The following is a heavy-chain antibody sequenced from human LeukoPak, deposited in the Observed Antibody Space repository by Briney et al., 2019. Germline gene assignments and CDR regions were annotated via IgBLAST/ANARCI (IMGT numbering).Heavy chain of an antibody. Sequence: ASVKVSCKASGGTFSSYAISWVRQAPGQGLEWMGWMNPNSGNTGYAQKFQGRVTMTRNTSISTAYMELSRLRSDDTAVYYCARQYYYDSSGYSSIDYWGQGTLVTVSS. CDR2: MNPNSGNT. CDR1: GGTFSSYA. D-gene: IGHD3-22*01. J-gene: IGHJ4*02. CDR3: ARQYYYDSSGYSSIDY. V-gene: IGHV1-8*02.